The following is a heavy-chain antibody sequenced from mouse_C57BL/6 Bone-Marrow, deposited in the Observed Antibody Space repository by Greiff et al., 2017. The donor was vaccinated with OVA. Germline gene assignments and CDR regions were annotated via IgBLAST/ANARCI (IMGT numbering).Heavy chain of an antibody. D-gene: IGHD2-2*01. Sequence: VHLVESGPGLVQPSQSLSITCTVSGFSLTSYGVHWVRQSPGKGLEWLGVIWRGGSTDYNAAFMSRLSITKDNSKSQVFFKMNSLQADDTAIYYCAKNGYHPFYAMDYWGQGTSVTVSS. J-gene: IGHJ4*01. CDR1: GFSLTSYG. CDR2: IWRGGST. V-gene: IGHV2-5*01. CDR3: AKNGYHPFYAMDY.